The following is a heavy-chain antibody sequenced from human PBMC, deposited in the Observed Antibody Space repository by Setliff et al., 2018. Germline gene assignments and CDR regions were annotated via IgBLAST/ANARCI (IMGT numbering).Heavy chain of an antibody. J-gene: IGHJ4*02. CDR2: TIPSFGST. V-gene: IGHV1-69*05. D-gene: IGHD3-10*01. CDR1: GGTFRSYG. Sequence: ASVKVSCKASGGTFRSYGISWVRQAPGQGLEWMGGTIPSFGSTNYAQKFQDRVTIITDESTSTAYMELSSLRTEDTAVYFCARSLGSGSYYNSRPFYSDYWGQGTLVTVSS. CDR3: ARSLGSGSYYNSRPFYSDY.